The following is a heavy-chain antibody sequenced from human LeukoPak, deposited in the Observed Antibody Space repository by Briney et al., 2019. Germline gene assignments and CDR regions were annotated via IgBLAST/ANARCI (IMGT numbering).Heavy chain of an antibody. CDR2: ISSTGSNI. CDR3: ARGRSEWEVRSYYLDY. V-gene: IGHV3-11*04. CDR1: GFTFRDYY. J-gene: IGHJ4*02. Sequence: GGSLRLSCAASGFTFRDYYMGWIRQAPGRGLEWISFISSTGSNIYYADSVRGRFTVSRDNAKNSVSLQMNNLRAEDTAVYYCARGRSEWEVRSYYLDYWGQGNLVTVSS. D-gene: IGHD1-26*01.